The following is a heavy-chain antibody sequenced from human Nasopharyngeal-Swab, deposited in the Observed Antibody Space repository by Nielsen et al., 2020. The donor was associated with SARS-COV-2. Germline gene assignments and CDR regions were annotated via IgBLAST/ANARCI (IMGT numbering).Heavy chain of an antibody. CDR3: ARGRYHGSGSYYNWFDP. V-gene: IGHV7-4-1*02. CDR1: GYTFTSYA. Sequence: ASVNVSCKASGYTFTSYAMNWVRQAPGQGLEWMGWINTNTGNPTYAQGFTGRFVFSLDTSVSTAYLQISSLKAEDTAVYYCARGRYHGSGSYYNWFDPWGQGTLVTVSS. D-gene: IGHD3-10*01. J-gene: IGHJ5*02. CDR2: INTNTGNP.